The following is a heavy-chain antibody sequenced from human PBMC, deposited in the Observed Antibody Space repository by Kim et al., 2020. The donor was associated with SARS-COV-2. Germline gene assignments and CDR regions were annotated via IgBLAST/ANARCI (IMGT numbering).Heavy chain of an antibody. Sequence: ASVKVSCKASGYTFTGYYMHWVRQAPGQGLEWMGWINPNSGGTNYAQKFQGRVTMTRDTSISTAYMELSRLRSDDTAVYYCARDLYPSYYDILTGYLGGYYYGMDVWGQGTTVTVSS. J-gene: IGHJ6*02. V-gene: IGHV1-2*02. CDR1: GYTFTGYY. D-gene: IGHD3-9*01. CDR3: ARDLYPSYYDILTGYLGGYYYGMDV. CDR2: INPNSGGT.